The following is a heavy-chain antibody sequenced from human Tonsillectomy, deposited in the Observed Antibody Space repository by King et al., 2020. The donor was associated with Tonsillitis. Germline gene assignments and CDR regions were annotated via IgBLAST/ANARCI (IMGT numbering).Heavy chain of an antibody. CDR3: ATLWGCRQSSG. V-gene: IGHV4-34*01. J-gene: IGHJ4*02. CDR1: GGSFSGYY. Sequence: VQLQQWGAGLLKPSETLSLTCAVYGGSFSGYYWSWIRQPPGKGLEWIGEINHSGSTNYKPSLKSRVTISVDTSKNQFSLKLSSVTAADTAVYYCATLWGCRQSSGWGQGTLVTVSS. CDR2: INHSGST. D-gene: IGHD7-27*01.